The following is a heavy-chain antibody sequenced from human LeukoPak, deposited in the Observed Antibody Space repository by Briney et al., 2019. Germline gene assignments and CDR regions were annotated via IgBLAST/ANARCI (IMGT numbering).Heavy chain of an antibody. V-gene: IGHV4-59*01. J-gene: IGHJ5*02. CDR2: IYYSGTT. CDR3: ARGRGGGGSSNNWFDP. Sequence: PSETLSLTCTVSGASISGYYWSWIRQPPGKGLEWIGYIYYSGTTNYNPSLKSRLTISVDTSKNHFSLKLTSVTAADTAVYYCARGRGGGGSSNNWFDPWGQGTLVIVSS. CDR1: GASISGYY. D-gene: IGHD2-15*01.